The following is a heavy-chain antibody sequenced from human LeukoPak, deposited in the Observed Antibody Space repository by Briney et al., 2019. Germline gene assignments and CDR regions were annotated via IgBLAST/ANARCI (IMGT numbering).Heavy chain of an antibody. CDR2: IYYSGST. V-gene: IGHV4-59*01. Sequence: PSETLSLTCTVSGGSISSYYWSWVRQPPGKGLEWIGYIYYSGSTNYNPSLKSRVTISVDTSKNQFSLKLSSVTAADTAVYYCARRWTGDAFAIWGQGTVVTVSS. CDR3: ARRWTGDAFAI. CDR1: GGSISSYY. D-gene: IGHD3/OR15-3a*01. J-gene: IGHJ3*02.